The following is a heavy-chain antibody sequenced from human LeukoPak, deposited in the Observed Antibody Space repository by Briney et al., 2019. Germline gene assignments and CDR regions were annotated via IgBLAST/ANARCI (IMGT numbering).Heavy chain of an antibody. CDR3: ARDSTGYWYFDL. Sequence: GGTLRLSCAVSGFTVSSNHMSWVRQASGKGLEWVSVFYSGGDTHYADSVKGRFTISRDNSKNTLYLQMNSLRAKDTAVYYCARDSTGYWYFDLWGRGTLVSVSS. D-gene: IGHD3-3*02. V-gene: IGHV3-53*01. CDR2: FYSGGDT. CDR1: GFTVSSNH. J-gene: IGHJ2*01.